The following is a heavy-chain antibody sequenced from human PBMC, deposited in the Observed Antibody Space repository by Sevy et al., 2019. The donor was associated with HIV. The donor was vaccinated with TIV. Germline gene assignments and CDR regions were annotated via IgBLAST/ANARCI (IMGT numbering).Heavy chain of an antibody. Sequence: GGSLRLSCAASGFTFSYYTMNWVRQAPGKGLEWVSYISSGSSYISYTDSVKGRFTIFRDNAKNSLYLQMNSLRPEDTAMYFCARDRDYYGSGTFDAWGQGTTVTVSS. CDR2: ISSGSSYI. V-gene: IGHV3-21*06. CDR1: GFTFSYYT. D-gene: IGHD3-10*01. CDR3: ARDRDYYGSGTFDA. J-gene: IGHJ6*02.